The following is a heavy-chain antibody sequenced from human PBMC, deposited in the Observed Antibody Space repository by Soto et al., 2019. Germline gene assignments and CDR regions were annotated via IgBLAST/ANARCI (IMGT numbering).Heavy chain of an antibody. Sequence: EVQLVASGGALVEPGRSLRLSCSTSGFTFGDYAMNWFRQAPGKGLEWVGFIKSKAFGGTPEYAASVKGRFTISRDDSRSIADLQMSGLKTDDTAVYYCTRYHYGRGFNSGSFDSWGQGTLVTVAS. CDR2: IKSKAFGGTP. J-gene: IGHJ4*02. CDR1: GFTFGDYA. V-gene: IGHV3-49*03. D-gene: IGHD5-18*01. CDR3: TRYHYGRGFNSGSFDS.